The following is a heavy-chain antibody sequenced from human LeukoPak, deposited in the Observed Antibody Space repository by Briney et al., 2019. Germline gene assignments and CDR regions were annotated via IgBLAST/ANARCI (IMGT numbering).Heavy chain of an antibody. V-gene: IGHV1-18*01. CDR1: GYTFTSYG. CDR2: ISAYNGNT. Sequence: GASVKVCCKASGYTFTSYGISWVRQAPGQGLEWMGWISAYNGNTKYAQKLQGRVTMTTDTYTSTAYMELRSLRSDDTAVYYCVRVAIAVADTSWFDPWGQGTLVTVSS. CDR3: VRVAIAVADTSWFDP. J-gene: IGHJ5*02. D-gene: IGHD6-19*01.